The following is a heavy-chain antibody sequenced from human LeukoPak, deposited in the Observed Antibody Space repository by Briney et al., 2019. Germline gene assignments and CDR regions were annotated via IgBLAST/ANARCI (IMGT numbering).Heavy chain of an antibody. J-gene: IGHJ6*02. CDR3: AKNKDYCSSSTCYYQNGMDV. V-gene: IGHV3-7*03. CDR2: IKPDGTTK. D-gene: IGHD2-2*01. Sequence: GGSLRLSCAASGFPFSSYSMTWVRQAPGKGLEWVANIKPDGTTKFYVDSVKGRFTISRDNSKNTLYLQMNSLRAEDTAVYHCAKNKDYCSSSTCYYQNGMDVWGQGTTVAVSS. CDR1: GFPFSSYS.